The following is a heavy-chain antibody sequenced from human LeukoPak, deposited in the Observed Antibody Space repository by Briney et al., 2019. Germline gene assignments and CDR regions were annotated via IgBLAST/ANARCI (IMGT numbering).Heavy chain of an antibody. CDR3: IKDMGFDLLKDAFDV. Sequence: GGSLRLSCAASGFSLDDYAMHWARQAPGQGLEWVSSISWDGRNMAYAASVKGRFTISRDNAQNSLYLQMYSLKIEDTAFYYCIKDMGFDLLKDAFDVWGQGMLVTVSS. CDR2: ISWDGRNM. J-gene: IGHJ3*01. CDR1: GFSLDDYA. V-gene: IGHV3-9*01. D-gene: IGHD1-26*01.